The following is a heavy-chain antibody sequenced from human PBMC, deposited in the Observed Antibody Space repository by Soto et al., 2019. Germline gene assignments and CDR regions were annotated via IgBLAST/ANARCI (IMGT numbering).Heavy chain of an antibody. CDR3: ARDSVTLFDS. J-gene: IGHJ4*02. CDR2: IYSSGST. CDR1: DGSVSSGSYS. Sequence: AETLSLSCTVSDGSVSSGSYSWTWIRQPPGKGLEWIGYIYSSGSTLYNPSLKSRVIISVDTSMKQFSLKLRSVTAADTAVYYCARDSVTLFDSWGQGTMVTVSS. V-gene: IGHV4-61*01. D-gene: IGHD4-4*01.